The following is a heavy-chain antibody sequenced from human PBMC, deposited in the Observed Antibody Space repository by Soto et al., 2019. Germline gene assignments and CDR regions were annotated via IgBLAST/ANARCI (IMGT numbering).Heavy chain of an antibody. CDR1: GFTFTMYW. J-gene: IGHJ4*02. Sequence: EVQLVESGGGLVQPGGSLRLSCEASGFTFTMYWMSWVRQAPGKGLEWVANIDEGGGEKYYVDSVKGRFTISRDNARKSLYLQMNNLRAEDTAVYYCARAPPDYWGQGTLVTVSS. V-gene: IGHV3-7*01. CDR3: ARAPPDY. CDR2: IDEGGGEK.